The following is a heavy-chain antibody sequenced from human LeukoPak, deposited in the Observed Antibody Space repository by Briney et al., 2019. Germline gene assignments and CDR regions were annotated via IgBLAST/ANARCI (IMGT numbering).Heavy chain of an antibody. CDR1: GFTFSSYW. D-gene: IGHD2-21*01. Sequence: GGSLRLSCAASGFTFSSYWMSWVRQAPGKGLEWVANIKQDGSEKYYVDSVKGRFTISRDNAKNSLYLQMNSLRAEDTAVYYCAREYCSPYYYYYYMDVWGKGTTVTVSS. CDR2: IKQDGSEK. J-gene: IGHJ6*03. V-gene: IGHV3-7*01. CDR3: AREYCSPYYYYYYMDV.